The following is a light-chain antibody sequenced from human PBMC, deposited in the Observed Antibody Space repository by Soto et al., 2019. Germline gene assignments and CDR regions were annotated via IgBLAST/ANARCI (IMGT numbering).Light chain of an antibody. V-gene: IGKV3-11*01. Sequence: DIVLTQSPATLSLSPGERATLSCRASQSVSSYLAWYQQRPGHVPRLLIYDASKRATGIPARFRASGSGTDFTLTISSLEPADFAIYFCQQRSNWPPMYTFGQGTKLEIK. CDR2: DAS. CDR3: QQRSNWPPMYT. J-gene: IGKJ2*01. CDR1: QSVSSY.